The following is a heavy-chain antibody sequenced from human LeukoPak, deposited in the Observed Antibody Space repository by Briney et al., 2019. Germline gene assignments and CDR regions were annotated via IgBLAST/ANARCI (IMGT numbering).Heavy chain of an antibody. D-gene: IGHD3-10*01. Sequence: KPSESLSLTCAVYGVSFSGYYWSWIRQPPGKGLEWVGEINHSGGTNYNPSLKSRVSISVDTSKSQCSLKLSSVTAAGTAVYYCARHGGSGPMHYYMDVWGKETTVTISS. CDR3: ARHGGSGPMHYYMDV. V-gene: IGHV4-34*01. CDR2: INHSGGT. CDR1: GVSFSGYY. J-gene: IGHJ6*03.